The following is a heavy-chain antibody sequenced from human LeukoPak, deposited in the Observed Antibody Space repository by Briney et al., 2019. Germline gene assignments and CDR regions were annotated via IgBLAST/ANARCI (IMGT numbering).Heavy chain of an antibody. D-gene: IGHD3-16*01. CDR3: VRGSTLRHYQY. V-gene: IGHV4-39*01. CDR1: GGSISSSTYY. CDR2: IYYSGST. J-gene: IGHJ4*02. Sequence: SETLSLTCTVSGGSISSSTYYWGWLRRPPGKGLEWIGSIYYSGSTYYNPSLKSRVIVSVDTSKNQFSLKLSSVTAADTAVYYCVRGSTLRHYQYWGQGTLVSVSS.